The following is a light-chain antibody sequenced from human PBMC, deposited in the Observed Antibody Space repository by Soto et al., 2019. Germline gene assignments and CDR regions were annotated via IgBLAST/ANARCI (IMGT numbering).Light chain of an antibody. J-gene: IGKJ1*01. CDR1: QSVSSN. Sequence: EVVMTQSPATLSVSPGERATLSCRASQSVSSNLAWFQQKPGQAPRLLIFGASTRLPGVPARFSGGGSGTEFTLTISSLQSEDFAVYYCQQYNNRPPWTFGQRTKVEIK. CDR2: GAS. V-gene: IGKV3-15*01. CDR3: QQYNNRPPWT.